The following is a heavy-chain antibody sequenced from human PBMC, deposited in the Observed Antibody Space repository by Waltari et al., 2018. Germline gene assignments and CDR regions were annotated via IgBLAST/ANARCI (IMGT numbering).Heavy chain of an antibody. CDR2: IIPIFGTA. CDR1: GGTFSSYA. V-gene: IGHV1-69*01. J-gene: IGHJ4*02. D-gene: IGHD5-12*01. CDR3: ARCRDGYNLFDY. Sequence: QVQLVQSGAEVKKPGSSVKVSCQASGGTFSSYAIRSVRQAPGQGLEWMGGIIPIFGTANYAQKFQGRVTITADESTSTAYMELSSLRSEDTAVYYCARCRDGYNLFDYWGQGTLVTVSS.